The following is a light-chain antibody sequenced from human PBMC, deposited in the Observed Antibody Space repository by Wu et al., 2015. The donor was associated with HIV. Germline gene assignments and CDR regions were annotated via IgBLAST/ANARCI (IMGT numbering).Light chain of an antibody. J-gene: IGKJ1*01. CDR2: GTS. CDR3: QQRSNWPWT. V-gene: IGKV3D-20*02. CDR1: QSVTSTF. Sequence: EPVLTQSPGTLSLSPGERATLSCRASQSVTSTFIAWYQQKPAQAPRLLIYGTSRRATGIPDRFSGSGSGTDFTLTISRLEPEDFAVYYCQQRSNWPWTFGQGTKVEFK.